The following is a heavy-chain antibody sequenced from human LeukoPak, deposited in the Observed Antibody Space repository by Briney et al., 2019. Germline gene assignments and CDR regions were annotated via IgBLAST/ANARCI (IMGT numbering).Heavy chain of an antibody. J-gene: IGHJ4*02. CDR3: ARAPYRTAMVHY. CDR2: IKQDGSEK. D-gene: IGHD5-18*01. Sequence: PGGSLRLSCAASGFTFSDYWMTWVRQAPGKGLEWVANIKQDGSEKYYVDFVKGRFTISRDNAKNSVYLQMNSLRADDTAVYFCARAPYRTAMVHYWGQGTLVTVSS. CDR1: GFTFSDYW. V-gene: IGHV3-7*01.